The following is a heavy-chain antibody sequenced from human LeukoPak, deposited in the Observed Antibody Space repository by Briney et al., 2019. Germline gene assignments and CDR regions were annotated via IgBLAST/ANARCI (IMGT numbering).Heavy chain of an antibody. J-gene: IGHJ6*02. CDR3: AKDRPYSSSPYYYYGMDV. CDR2: ISYDGSNK. CDR1: GFTFSSYG. Sequence: GGSLRLSCAASGFTFSSYGMHWVRQAPGKGLEWVAVISYDGSNKYYADSVKGRFTISRDNSKNTLYLQMNSLRAEDTAVYYCAKDRPYSSSPYYYYGMDVWGQGTTVTVSS. V-gene: IGHV3-30*18. D-gene: IGHD6-6*01.